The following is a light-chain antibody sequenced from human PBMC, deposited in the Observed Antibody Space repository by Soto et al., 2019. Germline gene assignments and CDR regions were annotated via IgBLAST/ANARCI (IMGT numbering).Light chain of an antibody. J-gene: IGLJ1*01. Sequence: QSVLTQPPSASGSPGQSVTISCTGTSSDVGGYNYASWYQQHPGKAPKLMIYEVSKRPSGVPDRFSGSKSGNTASLTVSGLQAEDVSDYDCSSYAGSNFSGFATVTKFA. CDR1: SSDVGGYNY. CDR2: EVS. V-gene: IGLV2-8*01. CDR3: SSYAGSNFSG.